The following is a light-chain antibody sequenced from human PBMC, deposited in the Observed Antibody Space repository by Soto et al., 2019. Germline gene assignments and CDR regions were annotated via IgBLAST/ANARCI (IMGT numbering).Light chain of an antibody. J-gene: IGKJ1*01. Sequence: IQMTQSPSTLSASVGDSVTFTCRASQSISSWLAWYQQKPGKAPKLLIYDASSLESGVPSRFSGSGAGTEFTLTISSLQPDDFATYYCQQYNGYSGTFGQGTKVDIK. V-gene: IGKV1-5*01. CDR2: DAS. CDR1: QSISSW. CDR3: QQYNGYSGT.